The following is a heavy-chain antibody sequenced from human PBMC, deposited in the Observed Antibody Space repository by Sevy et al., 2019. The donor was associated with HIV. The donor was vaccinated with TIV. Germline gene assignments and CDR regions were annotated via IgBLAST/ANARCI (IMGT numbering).Heavy chain of an antibody. CDR2: IIPIFGTA. V-gene: IGHV1-69*13. J-gene: IGHJ5*02. CDR1: GGTFSSYA. D-gene: IGHD3-3*01. Sequence: ASVKVSCKASGGTFSSYAISWVRQAPGQGLEWMGGIIPIFGTANYAQKFQGRVTITADESTSTAYMELSSLRSDDTAVYYCARDRPITIFGVVRDWFDPWGQGTLVTVSS. CDR3: ARDRPITIFGVVRDWFDP.